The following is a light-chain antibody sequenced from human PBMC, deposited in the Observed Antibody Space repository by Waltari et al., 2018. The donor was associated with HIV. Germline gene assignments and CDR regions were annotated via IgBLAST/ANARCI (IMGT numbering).Light chain of an antibody. Sequence: QSALTPPPSASGSPGPSVTISCTGTSSDVGGYNYVPRYQQHPGKAPKLLIYEVSKRPSGVPDRFSGSKSGNTASLTVSGLQAEDEADYYCSSYAGSNNYVFGTGTKVTVL. CDR2: EVS. CDR3: SSYAGSNNYV. J-gene: IGLJ1*01. V-gene: IGLV2-8*01. CDR1: SSDVGGYNY.